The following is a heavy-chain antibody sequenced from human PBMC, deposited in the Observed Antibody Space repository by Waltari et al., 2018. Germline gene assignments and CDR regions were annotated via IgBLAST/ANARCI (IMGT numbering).Heavy chain of an antibody. Sequence: QVQLQQWGAGLLKPSETLSLTCAVYGGSLRDYWWSWIRQPPGKGLEWIGEINHGGSTNYNPSLKSRVTTSVDMSQKQFSLKLISVTAADTAVYYCARGACSDTSCYGGHYYMDVWGKGTTVTISS. J-gene: IGHJ6*03. CDR3: ARGACSDTSCYGGHYYMDV. CDR1: GGSLRDYW. V-gene: IGHV4-34*02. D-gene: IGHD2-2*01. CDR2: INHGGST.